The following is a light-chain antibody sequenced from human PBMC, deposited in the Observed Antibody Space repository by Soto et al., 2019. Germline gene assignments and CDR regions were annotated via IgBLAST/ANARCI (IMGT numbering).Light chain of an antibody. Sequence: QSALTQPPSASGTPGPRDAISCSGSNSNIGSNSVNWYQRLPGTAPKLLIDSNDQRPSGVPERISGSKSGASASLAISGLQSEDEGDDFWAASDDSLNGPVFGGGTKVTVL. V-gene: IGLV1-44*01. J-gene: IGLJ3*02. CDR1: NSNIGSNS. CDR3: AASDDSLNGPV. CDR2: SND.